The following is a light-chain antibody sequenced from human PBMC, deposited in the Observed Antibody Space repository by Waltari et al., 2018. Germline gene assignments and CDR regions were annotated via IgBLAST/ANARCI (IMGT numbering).Light chain of an antibody. Sequence: DIQMTQSPPTLSASVGESVTITCRASPSISSWLAWYQQKPGKAPKLLIYKASTLKSGVPSRFSGSGSGTEVTLTISSLQPDDFATYYCQQYNSYSGYTFGQGTKLEIK. CDR3: QQYNSYSGYT. V-gene: IGKV1-5*03. CDR1: PSISSW. J-gene: IGKJ2*01. CDR2: KAS.